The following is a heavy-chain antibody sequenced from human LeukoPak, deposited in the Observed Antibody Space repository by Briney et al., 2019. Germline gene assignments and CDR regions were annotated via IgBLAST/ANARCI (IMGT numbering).Heavy chain of an antibody. Sequence: VASVKVSCKASGDTFSSYAISWVRQAPGQGLEWMGGIIPIFGTANYAQKFQGRVTITTDESTSTAYMELSSLRSEDTAVYYCARVGYCGGDCSEYYFDYWGQGTLVTVCS. CDR2: IIPIFGTA. CDR1: GDTFSSYA. V-gene: IGHV1-69*05. CDR3: ARVGYCGGDCSEYYFDY. J-gene: IGHJ4*02. D-gene: IGHD2-21*02.